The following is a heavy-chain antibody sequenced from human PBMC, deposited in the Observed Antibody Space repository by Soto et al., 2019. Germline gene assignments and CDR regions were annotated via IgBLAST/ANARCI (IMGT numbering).Heavy chain of an antibody. CDR2: IYYSGST. V-gene: IGHV4-59*01. CDR3: AREAPWKEDYGGAFDI. D-gene: IGHD4-17*01. CDR1: GGSISSYY. J-gene: IGHJ3*02. Sequence: SETLSLTCTVSGGSISSYYWSWIRQPPGKGLEWIGYIYYSGSTNYNPSLKSRVTISVDTSKNQFSLKLSSVTAADTAVYYCAREAPWKEDYGGAFDIWGQGTMVTVSS.